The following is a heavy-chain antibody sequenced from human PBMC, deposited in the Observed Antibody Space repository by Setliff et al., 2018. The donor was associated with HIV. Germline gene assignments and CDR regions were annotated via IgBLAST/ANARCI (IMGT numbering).Heavy chain of an antibody. V-gene: IGHV1-69*01. J-gene: IGHJ3*02. D-gene: IGHD2-8*01. Sequence: VKVSCKASGETFSSYAINWVRQAPGQGLEWMGVIIPIFATPNYAQTFQGRLTITADQSTTTAYMKLSGLTSKDTAVYFCAHMATQWDGFDIWGQGTMVTVS. CDR3: AHMATQWDGFDI. CDR1: GETFSSYA. CDR2: IIPIFATP.